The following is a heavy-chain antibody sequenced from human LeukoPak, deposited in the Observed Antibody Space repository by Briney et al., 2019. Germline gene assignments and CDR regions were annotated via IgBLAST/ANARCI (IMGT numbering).Heavy chain of an antibody. CDR3: ASSGGYYFDY. CDR2: IYYSGTT. V-gene: IGHV4-59*12. D-gene: IGHD6-19*01. CDR1: GGSMSSYS. J-gene: IGHJ4*02. Sequence: SETLSLTCTVSGGSMSSYSWSWIRQPPGKGLEWIGYIYYSGTTKHHPSLKSRVTISVDTSKNQFSLKLNSVTAADTAVYYCASSGGYYFDYWGQGTLVTVSS.